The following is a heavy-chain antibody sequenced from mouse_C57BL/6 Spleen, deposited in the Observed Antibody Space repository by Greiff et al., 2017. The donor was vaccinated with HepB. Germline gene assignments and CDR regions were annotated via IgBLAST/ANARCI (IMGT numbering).Heavy chain of an antibody. J-gene: IGHJ4*01. D-gene: IGHD2-2*01. Sequence: VQLQQSGAELVKPGASVKLSCTASGFNIKDYYMHWVKQRTEQGLEWIGRIDPEDGETKYVPKFQGKATITADTSSNTAYLQLSSLTSEDTAVYYCARRGYDWDYAMDYWGQGTSVTVSS. CDR2: IDPEDGET. CDR1: GFNIKDYY. V-gene: IGHV14-2*01. CDR3: ARRGYDWDYAMDY.